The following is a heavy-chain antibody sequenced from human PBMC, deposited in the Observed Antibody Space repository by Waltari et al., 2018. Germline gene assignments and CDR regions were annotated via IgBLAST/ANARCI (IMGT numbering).Heavy chain of an antibody. CDR2: METDGTSI. CDR3: TRNPGY. Sequence: EVQLVNSGGGLVQPGGSLRLSCAPSDFFPDYLLDWVRQAPGKGLVWVSRMETDGTSITYAYAVKGRFTISRDSAKNTYYLQMNSLRAEDTAVYYCTRNPGYWGQGTLVTVSS. J-gene: IGHJ4*02. V-gene: IGHV3-74*03. CDR1: DFFPDYL.